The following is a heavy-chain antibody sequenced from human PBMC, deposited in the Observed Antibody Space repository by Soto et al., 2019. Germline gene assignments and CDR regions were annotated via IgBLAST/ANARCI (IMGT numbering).Heavy chain of an antibody. CDR1: GYTSTSYD. J-gene: IGHJ6*03. CDR2: MNPTSGNT. Sequence: GASVKVSCKASGYTSTSYDINWVRQATGQGLEWKEYMNPTSGNTGYAQKFQGRVTMTRNTSISTAYMELSSLRSEDTAVYYCARVPKIYCTNGVCYSPGRDYYYYYMDVWGKGTTVTVSS. V-gene: IGHV1-8*01. D-gene: IGHD2-8*01. CDR3: ARVPKIYCTNGVCYSPGRDYYYYYMDV.